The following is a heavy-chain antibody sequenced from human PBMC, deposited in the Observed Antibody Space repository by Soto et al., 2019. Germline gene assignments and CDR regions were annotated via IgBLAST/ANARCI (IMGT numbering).Heavy chain of an antibody. Sequence: SETLSLTCRVSGGSVSSESYYWSWIRQTPGKGLEWIGNVENSGSTKYNPSLKSRVTISVDTSKNQFSLKLSSVTGADTAVYYCARERGDSHWIDPWGQGTLVTVSS. J-gene: IGHJ5*02. CDR1: GGSVSSESYY. CDR3: ARERGDSHWIDP. V-gene: IGHV4-61*01. CDR2: VENSGST. D-gene: IGHD2-21*01.